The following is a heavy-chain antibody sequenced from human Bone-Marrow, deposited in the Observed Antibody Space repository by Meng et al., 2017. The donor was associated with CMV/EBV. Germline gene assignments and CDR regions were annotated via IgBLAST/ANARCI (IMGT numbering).Heavy chain of an antibody. V-gene: IGHV3-9*01. Sequence: SLKISCAASGFTFEHYAMHWVRQAPGKGLEWVSGISWNSGNIGYGDSVKGRFTISRDNAKNSLYLQMNSLRAEDTAVYYCARESYCSSTSCYFAYYYYYGMDVWGQGTTVTVSS. CDR3: ARESYCSSTSCYFAYYYYYGMDV. CDR1: GFTFEHYA. CDR2: ISWNSGNI. J-gene: IGHJ6*02. D-gene: IGHD2-2*01.